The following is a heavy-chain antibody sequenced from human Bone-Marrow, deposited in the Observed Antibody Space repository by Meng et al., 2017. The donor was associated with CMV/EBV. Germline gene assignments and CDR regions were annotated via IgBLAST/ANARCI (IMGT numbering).Heavy chain of an antibody. Sequence: LSLTCAASGFTFSDYYMSWIRQAPGKGLEWVSYISSSGSTIYYADSVKGRFTISRDNAKNSLYLQMNSLRAEDTAVYYCAREWVTTSAYGMDVWGQGTTVTVSS. CDR1: GFTFSDYY. J-gene: IGHJ6*02. CDR2: ISSSGSTI. CDR3: AREWVTTSAYGMDV. D-gene: IGHD4-11*01. V-gene: IGHV3-11*01.